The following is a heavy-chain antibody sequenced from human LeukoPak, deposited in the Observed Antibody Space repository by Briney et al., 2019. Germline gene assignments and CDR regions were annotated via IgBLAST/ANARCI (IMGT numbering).Heavy chain of an antibody. CDR2: IYYSGST. D-gene: IGHD1-14*01. CDR3: ARGGEPYYFDY. V-gene: IGHV4-59*01. CDR1: GGSITSYY. Sequence: SETLSLTCTVSGGSITSYYWSWIRQPPGKGLEWIGYIYYSGSTNYNPSLKSRVTISVDASKNQFSLKLSSVTAADTAVYYCARGGEPYYFDYWGQGTLVTVSS. J-gene: IGHJ4*02.